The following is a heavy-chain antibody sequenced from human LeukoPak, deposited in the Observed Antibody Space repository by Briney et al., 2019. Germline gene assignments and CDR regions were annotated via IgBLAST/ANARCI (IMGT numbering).Heavy chain of an antibody. J-gene: IGHJ4*02. CDR2: INPSGST. CDR1: GGSFSGYY. CDR3: ARGRRAWVFGYYFDY. D-gene: IGHD3-10*01. V-gene: IGHV4-34*01. Sequence: LETLSLSCAVSGGSFSGYYRSWVRQAPGQGLEWMGEINPSGSTNYNPSLKRRVTISVDTTKNEFSLKVSSVTGADTAVYYCARGRRAWVFGYYFDYWGQGTQVTVSS.